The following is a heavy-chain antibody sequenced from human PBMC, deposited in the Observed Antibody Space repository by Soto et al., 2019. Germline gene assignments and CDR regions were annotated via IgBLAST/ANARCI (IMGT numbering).Heavy chain of an antibody. CDR1: GGSISSGDYY. CDR3: ARDYYDSSGYSGL. J-gene: IGHJ4*02. V-gene: IGHV4-30-4*01. CDR2: IYYSGST. Sequence: PSETLSLTCTVSGGSISSGDYYWSWIRQPPGKGLEWIGYIYYSGSTYYNPSLKSRVTISVDTYKNQFSLKLSSVTAADTAVYYCARDYYDSSGYSGLWGQGTLVTVSS. D-gene: IGHD3-22*01.